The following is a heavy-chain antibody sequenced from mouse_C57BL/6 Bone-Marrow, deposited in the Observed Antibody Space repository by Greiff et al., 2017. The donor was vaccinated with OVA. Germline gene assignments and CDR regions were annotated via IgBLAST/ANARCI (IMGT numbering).Heavy chain of an antibody. V-gene: IGHV1-15*01. J-gene: IGHJ3*01. Sequence: QVQLQQSGAELVRPGASVTLSCKASGYTFTHYEMHWVKQTPVHGLEWIGAIDPETGGTAYNQKFKGKAILTADKSSSTAYMELRSLTSEDSAVYYCTGGFAYWGQGTLVTVSA. CDR2: IDPETGGT. CDR3: TGGFAY. CDR1: GYTFTHYE.